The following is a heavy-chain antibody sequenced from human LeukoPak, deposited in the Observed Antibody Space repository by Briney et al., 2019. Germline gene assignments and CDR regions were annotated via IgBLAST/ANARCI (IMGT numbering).Heavy chain of an antibody. J-gene: IGHJ4*02. V-gene: IGHV1-46*01. CDR1: GYTFTSYY. D-gene: IGHD5-18*01. CDR2: INPSGGST. Sequence: ASVKVSCKASGYTFTSYYMHWVRQAPGQGLEWMGIINPSGGSTSYAQKFQGRVTMTRDMSTSTVYMELSSLRSEDTAVYYCARTVRSGLVDTAMVTDIDYWGQGTLVTVSS. CDR3: ARTVRSGLVDTAMVTDIDY.